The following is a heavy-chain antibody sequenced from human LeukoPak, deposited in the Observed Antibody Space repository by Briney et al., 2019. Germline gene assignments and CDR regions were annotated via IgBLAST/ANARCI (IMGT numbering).Heavy chain of an antibody. CDR2: MNPNSGNT. V-gene: IGHV1-8*01. J-gene: IGHJ4*02. CDR3: ARGLGASWPFDY. D-gene: IGHD6-13*01. CDR1: GYTFTSYD. Sequence: VKVSCKASGYTFTSYDINWVRQATGQGLEWMGWMNPNSGNTGYAQKFQGRVTMTRNTSISTAYMELSSLRSEDTAVYYCARGLGASWPFDYWGQGTLVTVSS.